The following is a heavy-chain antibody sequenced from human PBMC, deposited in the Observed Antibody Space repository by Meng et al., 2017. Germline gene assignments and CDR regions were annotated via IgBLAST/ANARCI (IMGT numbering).Heavy chain of an antibody. J-gene: IGHJ3*02. CDR1: GGTFRSYA. V-gene: IGHV1-69*06. CDR2: FIPIFGTA. CDR3: ARGPTGGAFDI. Sequence: HVRLVESGAEVKKPGSSGKVPAKALGGTFRSYAISWGRQAPGQGLEWMGGFIPIFGTANYAQKFQGRVTITADKSTSTAYMELSSLRSEDTAVYYCARGPTGGAFDIWGQGTMVTVSS. D-gene: IGHD3-16*01.